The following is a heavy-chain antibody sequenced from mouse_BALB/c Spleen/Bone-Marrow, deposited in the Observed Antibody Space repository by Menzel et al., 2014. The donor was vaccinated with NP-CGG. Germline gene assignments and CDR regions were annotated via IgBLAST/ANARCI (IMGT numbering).Heavy chain of an antibody. V-gene: IGHV2-6-5*01. D-gene: IGHD2-4*01. Sequence: VQLQQSGPGLVAPSQSLSITYTVSGFSLTDYGVSWIRPPPGKGLEWLGVIWGVGTTYYNSALKSRLSISKDNSKSQVFLKMNSLQTDDTAIYYCAKIYYDFDGFAHWGQGTLVTVSA. CDR3: AKIYYDFDGFAH. J-gene: IGHJ3*01. CDR2: IWGVGTT. CDR1: GFSLTDYG.